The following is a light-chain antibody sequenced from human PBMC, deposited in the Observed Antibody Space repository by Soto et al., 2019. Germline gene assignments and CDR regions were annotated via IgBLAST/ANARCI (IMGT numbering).Light chain of an antibody. CDR2: GNS. CDR3: QSYDSSLSGWV. Sequence: QSVLTQPPSVSGAPGQRVTISCTGSSSNIGAGYDVHWYQQLPGTAPKLLIYGNSNRPSGVPDRFSGSKSGPSDSLAITGLQAEDEADYYCQSYDSSLSGWVFGGGTKLTVL. V-gene: IGLV1-40*01. CDR1: SSNIGAGYD. J-gene: IGLJ3*02.